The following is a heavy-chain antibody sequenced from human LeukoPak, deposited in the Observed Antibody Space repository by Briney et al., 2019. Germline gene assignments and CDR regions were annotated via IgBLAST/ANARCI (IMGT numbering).Heavy chain of an antibody. J-gene: IGHJ4*02. CDR3: ARGNILTGYCFDY. CDR1: GGSISGYY. D-gene: IGHD3-9*01. Sequence: SETLSLTCAVYGGSISGYYWSWIRQPPGKGLEWVGEIHYTGATSYSPSLKSRATISIDASKNQFSLKLNSVTAADTAVYCCARGNILTGYCFDYWGQGSLVTVSS. V-gene: IGHV4-34*01. CDR2: IHYTGAT.